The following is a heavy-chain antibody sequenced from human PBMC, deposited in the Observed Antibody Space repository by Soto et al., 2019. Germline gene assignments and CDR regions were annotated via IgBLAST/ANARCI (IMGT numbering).Heavy chain of an antibody. V-gene: IGHV3-30*03. Sequence: VQLVESGGGVVQPGRSLRLSCAASGFTFSDYAMHWVRQAPGKGLEWVAVVSHDGRNTHYADSVKGRFTISRDSSKNTFSLERTSLRAGDTAVYYGARGGRQWLVTSDFNYWGQGALVTVSS. CDR2: VSHDGRNT. J-gene: IGHJ4*02. D-gene: IGHD6-19*01. CDR3: ARGGRQWLVTSDFNY. CDR1: GFTFSDYA.